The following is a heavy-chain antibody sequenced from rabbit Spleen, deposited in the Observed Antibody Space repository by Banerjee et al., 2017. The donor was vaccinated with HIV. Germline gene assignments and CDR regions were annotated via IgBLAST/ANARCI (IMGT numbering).Heavy chain of an antibody. V-gene: IGHV1S40*01. Sequence: QSLEESGGDLVKPGASLTLTCTASGFSFSSGSDMCWVRQAPGKGLEWIACIGAGSSGSTYYATWAKGRFTISKTSSTVDLKMTSLTAADTATYFCARGQSSADWGNLWGPGTLVTVS. CDR3: ARGQSSADWGNL. CDR2: IGAGSSGST. D-gene: IGHD2-1*01. CDR1: GFSFSSGSD. J-gene: IGHJ4*01.